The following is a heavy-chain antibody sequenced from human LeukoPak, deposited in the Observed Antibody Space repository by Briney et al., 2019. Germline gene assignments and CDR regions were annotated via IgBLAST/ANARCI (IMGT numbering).Heavy chain of an antibody. J-gene: IGHJ4*02. Sequence: SQTLSLTCTVSGGSISSGSYYWSWFRQPAGKGLEWIGRTYSSGSTNYNPSVKSRVTISVDTSKNQFSLKLSSVTAADTAVYYCARGVSMFGYYFDYWGQGTLVTVSS. D-gene: IGHD3-10*02. CDR2: TYSSGST. CDR1: GGSISSGSYY. V-gene: IGHV4-61*02. CDR3: ARGVSMFGYYFDY.